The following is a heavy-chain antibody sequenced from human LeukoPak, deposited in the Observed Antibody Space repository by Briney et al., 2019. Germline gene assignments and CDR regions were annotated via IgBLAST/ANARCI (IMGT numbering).Heavy chain of an antibody. CDR3: ARDPRPSYDSSGYYYPGDY. V-gene: IGHV1-8*01. D-gene: IGHD3-22*01. CDR2: MNPNSGVT. Sequence: EASVKVSCKASGYTFTSNDINWVRHASGQGLEWMGWMNPNSGVTDYAQTFQGRVTMNRDTSTSTVYMELSSLRSEDTAVYYCARDPRPSYDSSGYYYPGDYWGQGTLVTVSS. CDR1: GYTFTSND. J-gene: IGHJ4*02.